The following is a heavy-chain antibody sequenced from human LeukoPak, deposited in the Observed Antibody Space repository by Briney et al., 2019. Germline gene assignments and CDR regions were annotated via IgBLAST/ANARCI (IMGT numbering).Heavy chain of an antibody. CDR1: GFTFTGYG. CDR3: AREGITRTLGAFDI. V-gene: IGHV3-33*01. CDR2: IWYDGSNE. D-gene: IGHD1-20*01. Sequence: GGSLRPSCAASGFTFTGYGMHWVRQAPGKGLEWVAVIWYDGSNEYYADSVKGRFTISRDNSKNTLYLQMNSLRAEDTAVYYCAREGITRTLGAFDIWGQRTMVTVSS. J-gene: IGHJ3*02.